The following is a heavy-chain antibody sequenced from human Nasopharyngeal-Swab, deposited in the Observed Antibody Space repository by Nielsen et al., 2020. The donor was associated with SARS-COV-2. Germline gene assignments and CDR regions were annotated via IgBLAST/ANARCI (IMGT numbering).Heavy chain of an antibody. Sequence: ASVKETCKASGYTFTGYNMHGERQAPGQGLEWMGRINSNSGDTKYAQKFQGRVTMTRDTSISTADMELSRLRSDDTAVYYCARGNSYGYDYWGQGILVTVSS. CDR2: INSNSGDT. CDR3: ARGNSYGYDY. V-gene: IGHV1-2*06. D-gene: IGHD5-18*01. CDR1: GYTFTGYN. J-gene: IGHJ4*02.